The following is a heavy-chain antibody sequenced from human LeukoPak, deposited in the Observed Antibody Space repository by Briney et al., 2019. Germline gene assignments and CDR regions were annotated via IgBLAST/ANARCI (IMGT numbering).Heavy chain of an antibody. J-gene: IGHJ6*04. CDR1: GFTFSSYW. CDR3: ARKVDTAMVSYYNYYSGMDV. D-gene: IGHD5-18*01. Sequence: GGSLRLSCAASGFTFSSYWMSWVRQAPGKGLEWVANIKQDGSEKYYVDSVKGRFTISSDNAKNSLYLQMNSLRAEDTAVYYCARKVDTAMVSYYNYYSGMDVWGKGTTVTVSS. CDR2: IKQDGSEK. V-gene: IGHV3-7*01.